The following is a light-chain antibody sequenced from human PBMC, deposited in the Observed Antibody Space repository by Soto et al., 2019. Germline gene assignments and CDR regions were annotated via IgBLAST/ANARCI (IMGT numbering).Light chain of an antibody. J-gene: IGLJ1*01. V-gene: IGLV2-23*03. CDR1: SSDVGSYNL. CDR2: EGS. CDR3: CSYAGSSTFPRV. Sequence: QSALTQPASVSGSPGQSITISCTETSSDVGSYNLVSWYQQHPGKAPKLMIYEGSKRPSGVSNRFSGSKSGNTASLTISGLQAEDEADYYCCSYAGSSTFPRVFGTGTKVTVL.